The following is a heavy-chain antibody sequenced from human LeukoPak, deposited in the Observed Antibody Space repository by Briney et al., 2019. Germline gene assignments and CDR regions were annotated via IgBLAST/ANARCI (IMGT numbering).Heavy chain of an antibody. J-gene: IGHJ3*01. D-gene: IGHD2-2*01. CDR3: ARRMPGDAFDV. CDR1: GFTFDDYG. V-gene: IGHV3-20*04. Sequence: GGSLRLSCAASGFTFDDYGMNWVRQPPGKGLEWVCNINWNGGSTSYADSLKGRLTISRDNAKSSLYLQMNSLRAEDTAMYFCARRMPGDAFDVWGQGTMVTVSS. CDR2: INWNGGST.